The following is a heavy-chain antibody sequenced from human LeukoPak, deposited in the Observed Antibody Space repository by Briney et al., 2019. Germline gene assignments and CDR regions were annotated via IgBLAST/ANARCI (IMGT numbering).Heavy chain of an antibody. CDR2: IYSGGNT. Sequence: GGSLRLSCAVSGFTVGSHYMNWVRQAPGKGLDWVSVIYSGGNTNYADSAKGRLTISRHSSENTVYLHLNSLRVEDTAIYYCARSNTGDNYFGLDGRGPGATVTVSS. CDR1: GFTVGSHY. CDR3: ARSNTGDNYFGLDG. D-gene: IGHD3-10*01. V-gene: IGHV3-53*04. J-gene: IGHJ6*01.